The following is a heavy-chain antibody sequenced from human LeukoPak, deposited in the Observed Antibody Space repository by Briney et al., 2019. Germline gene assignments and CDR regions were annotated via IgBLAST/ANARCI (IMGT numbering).Heavy chain of an antibody. Sequence: PGGSLRPSCAASGFTFSGYSMSWVRQAPGKGLEWVSYISSSSSIIYHADSVKGRFTTSRDNAKNSLYLQMNSLRDEDTAVYYCARTALTAFYYFDSWGQGTMVTVSS. D-gene: IGHD2-21*02. J-gene: IGHJ4*02. CDR2: ISSSSSII. CDR3: ARTALTAFYYFDS. CDR1: GFTFSGYS. V-gene: IGHV3-48*02.